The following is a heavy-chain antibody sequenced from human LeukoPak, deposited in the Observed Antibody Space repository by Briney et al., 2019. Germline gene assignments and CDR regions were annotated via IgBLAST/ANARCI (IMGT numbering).Heavy chain of an antibody. CDR3: ARAIYKSTGTYGY. J-gene: IGHJ4*02. CDR1: GGSFSAYY. CDR2: INHSGST. D-gene: IGHD1-1*01. Sequence: SETLSLTCAVYGGSFSAYYWCWFRQPPGKGLDWIGEINHSGSTNYNPSLKSRVTISVDTSKNQFSLKLTSVTAADTAVYYCARAIYKSTGTYGYWGQGTLVTVSS. V-gene: IGHV4-34*01.